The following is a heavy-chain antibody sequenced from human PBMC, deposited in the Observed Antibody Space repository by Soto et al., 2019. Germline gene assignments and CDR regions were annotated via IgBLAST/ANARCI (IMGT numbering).Heavy chain of an antibody. J-gene: IGHJ5*02. V-gene: IGHV2-26*01. D-gene: IGHD6-19*01. CDR2: IDSSGEK. CDR1: GLSITDSEMG. CDR3: ARRHLAVAVSPWFDP. Sequence: QVTLKESGPVLVKPTETLTLRCTVSGLSITDSEMGVSWIRQPPGQPLGWLAHIDSSGEKSYRTFLKSRLAISKATSKSQIVLTTTNMDPADTATYYCARRHLAVAVSPWFDPWGQGIPVTVSS.